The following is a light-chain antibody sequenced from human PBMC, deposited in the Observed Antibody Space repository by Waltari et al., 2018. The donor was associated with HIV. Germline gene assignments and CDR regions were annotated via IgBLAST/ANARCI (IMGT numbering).Light chain of an antibody. CDR1: RSNIGSNT. J-gene: IGLJ3*02. V-gene: IGLV1-44*01. Sequence: QSVLTQPPSASGTPGQRVTISCSGSRSNIGSNTINWYQQLPGTAPKLLIYSNNQRPSGVPDRFSGSIDSSSNSASLTISGLTTEDEADFYCQSYDSSKGDWVFGGGTKLTVL. CDR3: QSYDSSKGDWV. CDR2: SNN.